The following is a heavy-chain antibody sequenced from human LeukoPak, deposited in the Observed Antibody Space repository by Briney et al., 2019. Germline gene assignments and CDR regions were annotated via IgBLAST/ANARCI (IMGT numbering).Heavy chain of an antibody. CDR1: GYTFTSYG. Sequence: ASVKVSCKASGYTFTSYGISWVRQAPGQGLEWMGWISAYNGNTNYAQKLQGRVTMTTDTSTRTAYMELRSLRSDDTAVYYCARVEDTVTLGDFDYWGQGTLVTVSS. V-gene: IGHV1-18*01. CDR2: ISAYNGNT. CDR3: ARVEDTVTLGDFDY. D-gene: IGHD4-11*01. J-gene: IGHJ4*02.